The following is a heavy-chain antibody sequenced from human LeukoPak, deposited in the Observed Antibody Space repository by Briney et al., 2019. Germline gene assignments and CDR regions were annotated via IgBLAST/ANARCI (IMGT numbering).Heavy chain of an antibody. CDR2: MNPNSGNT. CDR1: GGTFSSYA. D-gene: IGHD6-6*01. CDR3: ASSRQLDYYYYYYMDV. V-gene: IGHV1-8*02. J-gene: IGHJ6*03. Sequence: GSSVKVSCKASGGTFSSYAISWVRQAPGQGLEWMGWMNPNSGNTGYAQKFQGRVTMTRNTSISTAYMELSSLRSEDTAVYYCASSRQLDYYYYYYMDVWGKGTTVTVSS.